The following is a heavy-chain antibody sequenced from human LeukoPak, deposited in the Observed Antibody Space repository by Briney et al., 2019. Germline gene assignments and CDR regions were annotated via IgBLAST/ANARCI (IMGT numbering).Heavy chain of an antibody. Sequence: GGSLRLSCAASGFTFSGHWMYWLRQAPGKGLAWVSRTNGDGSATNYAGSMKGRFTISRDNARNIVYLQMNSLREDDTAVYYCARDLNWGQVDYWGQGTLVTVSS. J-gene: IGHJ4*02. CDR2: TNGDGSAT. CDR1: GFTFSGHW. V-gene: IGHV3-74*01. D-gene: IGHD7-27*01. CDR3: ARDLNWGQVDY.